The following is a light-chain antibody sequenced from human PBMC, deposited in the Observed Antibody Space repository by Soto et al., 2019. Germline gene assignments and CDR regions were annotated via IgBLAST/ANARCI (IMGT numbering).Light chain of an antibody. CDR3: QQYGDSGWT. J-gene: IGKJ1*01. CDR1: QSVSFN. Sequence: IVMTKSPATLSVYPGERATLSCRASQSVSFNLAWYQQKPGQAPRLLIYGTSSRAAGIPARFSGSGSGTDFTLTINRLEPEDFALYYCQQYGDSGWTFGQGTKVDIK. V-gene: IGKV3D-15*01. CDR2: GTS.